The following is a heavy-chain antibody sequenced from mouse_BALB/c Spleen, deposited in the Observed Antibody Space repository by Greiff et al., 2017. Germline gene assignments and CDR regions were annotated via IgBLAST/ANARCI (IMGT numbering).Heavy chain of an antibody. J-gene: IGHJ2*01. V-gene: IGHV3-2*02. CDR1: GYSITSDYA. CDR2: ISYSGST. Sequence: EVKLLESGPGLVKPSQSLSLTCTVTGYSITSDYAWNWIRQFPGNKLEWMGYISYSGSTSYNPSLKSRISITRDTSKNQFFLQLNSVTTEDTATYYCARSHYGIRNYFDYWGQGTTLTVSS. CDR3: ARSHYGIRNYFDY. D-gene: IGHD1-1*01.